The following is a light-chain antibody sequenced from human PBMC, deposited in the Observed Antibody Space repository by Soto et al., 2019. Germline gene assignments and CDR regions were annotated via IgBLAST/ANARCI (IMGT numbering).Light chain of an antibody. CDR1: QSLTTNY. Sequence: EIVLTQSPGTLSLSPGDRATLTCRASQSLTTNYLAWYQQRPGQAPRLLISGASTRATGIPDRFSGSGSGTDFTLTISRLEPEDFAVYYCQQYDSSPDTFGQGTKVDIK. CDR3: QQYDSSPDT. CDR2: GAS. V-gene: IGKV3-20*01. J-gene: IGKJ2*01.